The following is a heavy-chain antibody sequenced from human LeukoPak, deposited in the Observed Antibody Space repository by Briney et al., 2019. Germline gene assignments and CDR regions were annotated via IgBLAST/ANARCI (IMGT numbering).Heavy chain of an antibody. D-gene: IGHD6-13*01. Sequence: MTSETLSLTCAVYGGSFSGYYWSWIRQPPGKGLEWIGEINHSGSTNYNPSLKSRVTISVDTSKNQFSLKLSSVTAADTAVYYCARLSIPPQFIAAAPSVMDVWGQGTTVTVSS. V-gene: IGHV4-34*01. CDR3: ARLSIPPQFIAAAPSVMDV. J-gene: IGHJ6*02. CDR2: INHSGST. CDR1: GGSFSGYY.